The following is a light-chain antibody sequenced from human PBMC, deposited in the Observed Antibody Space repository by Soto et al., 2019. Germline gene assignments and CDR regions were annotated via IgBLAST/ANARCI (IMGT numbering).Light chain of an antibody. Sequence: SAVSAKIGDRVTITSRASQSISSWLAWYQQNPGKAPKLLMYDAATLKSGVPSRFSGSGSGTEFTLTISSLQPDDVVTDYCKHYTNYLWT. CDR2: DAA. CDR3: KHYTNYLWT. CDR1: QSISSW. J-gene: IGKJ1*01. V-gene: IGKV1-5*01.